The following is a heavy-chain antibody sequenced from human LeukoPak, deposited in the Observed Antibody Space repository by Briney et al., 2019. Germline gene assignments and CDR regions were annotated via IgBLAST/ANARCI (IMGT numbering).Heavy chain of an antibody. Sequence: GGSLRLSCAASGFTFSSYEMNWVRQAPGKGLEWVPYISSRDSIIYYADSVKGRFTISRDNAKNSLYLQMNSLRAEDTAVYYCARSNSGSYSVFDYWGQGTLVTVSS. CDR2: ISSRDSII. CDR3: ARSNSGSYSVFDY. V-gene: IGHV3-48*03. D-gene: IGHD1-26*01. CDR1: GFTFSSYE. J-gene: IGHJ4*02.